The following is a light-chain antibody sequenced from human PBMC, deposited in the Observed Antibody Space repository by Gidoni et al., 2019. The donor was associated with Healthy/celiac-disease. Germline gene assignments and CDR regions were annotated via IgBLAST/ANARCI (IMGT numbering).Light chain of an antibody. CDR1: SSDVGGYNY. CDR3: SSYTSSNILV. V-gene: IGLV2-14*01. Sequence: QSALTQPASVSGSPGQSITISCPGTSSDVGGYNYVSWYQQYPGKAPRLMISEVSNRPSGVSNRFSGSKSGNTASLTISGLQAEDEADYYCSSYTSSNILVFGGGTKVTVL. J-gene: IGLJ3*02. CDR2: EVS.